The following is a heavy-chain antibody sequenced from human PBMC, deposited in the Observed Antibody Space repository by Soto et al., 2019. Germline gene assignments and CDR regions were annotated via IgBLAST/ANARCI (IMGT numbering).Heavy chain of an antibody. Sequence: QVQLVQSGAEVKKPGSSVKVSCKASGGTFSSDSINWVRQAPGQGLEWMGGIIPIFGTANYAQKFQGRVTISADESASNVYMELSSLRSEDTAVYYCARDASTWCRSHHWFDPWGQETLVTVSS. CDR1: GGTFSSDS. D-gene: IGHD2-8*02. V-gene: IGHV1-69*01. CDR3: ARDASTWCRSHHWFDP. J-gene: IGHJ5*02. CDR2: IIPIFGTA.